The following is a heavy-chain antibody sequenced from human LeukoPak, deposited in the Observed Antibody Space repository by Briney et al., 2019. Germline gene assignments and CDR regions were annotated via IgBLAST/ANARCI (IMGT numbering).Heavy chain of an antibody. V-gene: IGHV4-34*01. CDR1: GGSFSGYY. CDR3: ARTEYSSGWNTYYFDY. CDR2: INHSGST. Sequence: SETLSLTCAGYGGSFSGYYWSWIRQPPGKGLEWIGEINHSGSTNYNPSLKSRVTISVDTSKNQFSLKLSSVTAADTAVYYCARTEYSSGWNTYYFDYWGQGTLVTVSS. J-gene: IGHJ4*02. D-gene: IGHD6-19*01.